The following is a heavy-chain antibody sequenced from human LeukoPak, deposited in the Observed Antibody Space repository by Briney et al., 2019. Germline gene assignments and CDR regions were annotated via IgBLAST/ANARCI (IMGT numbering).Heavy chain of an antibody. CDR3: TRDPKALDY. Sequence: GGSLRLSCAASGFTFSSYSMNWVRQAPGKGLEWASYISSSGSIYYADSVKGRFTISRDNAKNSLYLQVNSLRAEDTAVYYCTRDPKALDYWGQGTLVTVSS. J-gene: IGHJ4*02. CDR2: ISSSGSI. V-gene: IGHV3-48*01. CDR1: GFTFSSYS.